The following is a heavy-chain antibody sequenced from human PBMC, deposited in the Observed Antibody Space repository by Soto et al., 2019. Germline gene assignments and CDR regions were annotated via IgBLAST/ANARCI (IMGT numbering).Heavy chain of an antibody. Sequence: QVQLQESGPGLVKPSGTLSLTCAVSGASISSNWWSWVRQPPGKGLEWIGEIYHSGTTNYSPSLKSRVSISMDQSKNHFSLELSSVTAADTAIYFCARHVGVAGTRGFDYWGRGTLVTVSS. J-gene: IGHJ4*02. D-gene: IGHD6-19*01. CDR3: ARHVGVAGTRGFDY. V-gene: IGHV4-4*02. CDR2: IYHSGTT. CDR1: GASISSNW.